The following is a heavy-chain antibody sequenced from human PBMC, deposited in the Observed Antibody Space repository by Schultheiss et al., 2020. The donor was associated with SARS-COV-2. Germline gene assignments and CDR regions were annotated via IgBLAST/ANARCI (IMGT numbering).Heavy chain of an antibody. CDR1: GYSFTSYW. CDR2: IDPSDSYT. V-gene: IGHV5-10-1*04. D-gene: IGHD3-22*01. J-gene: IGHJ4*02. CDR3: ARLLGSSVSFFDY. Sequence: GGSLRLSCKGSGYSFTSYWISWVRQMPGKGLEWMGRIDPSDSYTNYSPSFQGQVTISADKSISTAYLQWSSLKASDTAMYYCARLLGSSVSFFDYWGQGTLVTVSS.